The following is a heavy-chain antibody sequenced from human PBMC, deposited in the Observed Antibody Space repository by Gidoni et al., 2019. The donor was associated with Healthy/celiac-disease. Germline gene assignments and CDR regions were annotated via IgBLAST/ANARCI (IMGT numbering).Heavy chain of an antibody. CDR3: ARQVLAAAGPFDY. CDR1: GCSISSSSYY. Sequence: QLQLQESGPGLVKPSETLSLTCTVSGCSISSSSYYWGWIRQPPGKGLEWIGSIYYSGSTYYNPSLKSRVTISVDTSKNQFSLKLSSVTAADTAVYYCARQVLAAAGPFDYWGQGTLVTVSS. CDR2: IYYSGST. J-gene: IGHJ4*02. D-gene: IGHD6-13*01. V-gene: IGHV4-39*01.